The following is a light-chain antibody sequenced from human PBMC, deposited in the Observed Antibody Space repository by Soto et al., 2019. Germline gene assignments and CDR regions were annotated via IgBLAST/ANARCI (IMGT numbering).Light chain of an antibody. CDR3: HQRSNWPRT. Sequence: EIVLTQSPATLSLSPGERATLSCRASQSVRTYLVWYQQKPGQAPRLLIYDTSTRATGVPARFSGSGSGTDVTLTISSLEPEDVAVYYCHQRSNWPRTFGGGTKVEIK. V-gene: IGKV3-11*01. CDR1: QSVRTY. CDR2: DTS. J-gene: IGKJ4*01.